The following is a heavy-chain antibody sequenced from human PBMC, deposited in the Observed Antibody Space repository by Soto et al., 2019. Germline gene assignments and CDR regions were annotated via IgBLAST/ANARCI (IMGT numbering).Heavy chain of an antibody. D-gene: IGHD5-18*01. CDR2: IYYSGRT. J-gene: IGHJ4*02. Sequence: SETLSLTCIVSGGSVSGASYYWTWIRQSPGKGLEGIGYIYYSGRTTYNPSLKSRVTISIDTAKNQFSLILTSVTPADTAVYYCARDIRGYSRAFDYWGQGTLVTVSS. V-gene: IGHV4-61*01. CDR1: GGSVSGASYY. CDR3: ARDIRGYSRAFDY.